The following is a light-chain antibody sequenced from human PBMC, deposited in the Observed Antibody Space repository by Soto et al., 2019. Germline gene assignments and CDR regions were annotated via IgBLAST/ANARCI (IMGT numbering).Light chain of an antibody. CDR3: QQSSNTPWT. V-gene: IGKV1-39*01. CDR2: AAS. CDR1: QTINTF. J-gene: IGKJ1*01. Sequence: DIQMTQSPSSLSSSVGDRVTITCRASQTINTFLNWYQQKPGKAPKLLIYAASSLQSGVPSRFSGSGSGTDFTLTISSLQPEDCATYYCQQSSNTPWTFGQGTKVEIK.